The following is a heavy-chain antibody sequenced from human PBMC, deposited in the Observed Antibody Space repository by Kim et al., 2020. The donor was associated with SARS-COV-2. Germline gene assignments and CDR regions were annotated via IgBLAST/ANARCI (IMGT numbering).Heavy chain of an antibody. V-gene: IGHV3-74*01. D-gene: IGHD3-10*01. J-gene: IGHJ6*02. CDR3: TREWGGSGMSMVRGRVVDQYFRPGMDV. Sequence: GGSLRLSCAASGFSFTSYWMHWVRQAPGKGLEWVSHINRDGSTTTYADSVKGRFTVSRDNTRNTLSLQIHSLRAEDTAVYYCTREWGGSGMSMVRGRVVDQYFRPGMDVWGQGTTVTVS. CDR2: INRDGSTT. CDR1: GFSFTSYW.